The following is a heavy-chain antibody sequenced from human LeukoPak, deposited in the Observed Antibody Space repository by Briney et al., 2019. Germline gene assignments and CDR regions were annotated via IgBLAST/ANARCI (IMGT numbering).Heavy chain of an antibody. CDR2: IYPSDSDT. CDR3: ARPPHRSSPYGSDP. CDR1: GYTYSNYW. D-gene: IGHD2-2*01. V-gene: IGHV5-51*01. J-gene: IGHJ5*02. Sequence: GESLKISCKGSGYTYSNYWIAWVRQMPGKGLEWMGIIYPSDSDTRYSPSFQGQVTISADKSINTAYLQWSSLKASDSAMYYCARPPHRSSPYGSDPWGQGTLVTVSS.